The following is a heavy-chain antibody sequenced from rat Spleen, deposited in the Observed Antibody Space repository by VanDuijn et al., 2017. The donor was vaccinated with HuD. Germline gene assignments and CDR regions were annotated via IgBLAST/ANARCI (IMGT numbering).Heavy chain of an antibody. CDR2: IAWDGDE. V-gene: IGHV8S18*01. D-gene: IGHD4-1*01. Sequence: QVTLKESGPGMLQPSKTLSLTCSFSGFSLSTSGMVVSWIRQASGKSLEWLAAIAWDGDEYYNPSLKSRFTVSRDTSNIQVFLKITSVDITDTATYYCARRRKGARDYFDYWGQGVLVTVSS. J-gene: IGHJ2*01. CDR3: ARRRKGARDYFDY. CDR1: GFSLSTSGMV.